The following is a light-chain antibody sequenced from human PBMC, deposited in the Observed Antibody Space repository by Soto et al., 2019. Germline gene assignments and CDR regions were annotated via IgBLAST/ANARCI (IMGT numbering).Light chain of an antibody. J-gene: IGLJ2*01. CDR2: SNN. CDR3: ATWDDSLYGVI. CDR1: TSNIGSNA. Sequence: QSVLTQPPSASGTPGQRVTIYCSGSTSNIGSNAVSWYQQLPGTAPKLLIYSNNQRPSGVPDRFSGSKSGTSASLAISGLQSEDEADYYCATWDDSLYGVIFGGGTKLTVL. V-gene: IGLV1-44*01.